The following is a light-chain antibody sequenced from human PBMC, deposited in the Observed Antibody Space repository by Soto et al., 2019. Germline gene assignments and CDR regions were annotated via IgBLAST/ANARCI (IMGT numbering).Light chain of an antibody. J-gene: IGKJ1*01. CDR1: QFVSSR. CDR2: GTS. CDR3: QEYIQWPPGM. Sequence: DIVVTQSPATLSASPGERVTLSCRASQFVSSRLAWYQRRPGQVPRLLIYGTSTRAPGIPARFSGSGSGTEFTLTISSLQSEDFAVYYCQEYIQWPPGMFGPGTKVDIK. V-gene: IGKV3-15*01.